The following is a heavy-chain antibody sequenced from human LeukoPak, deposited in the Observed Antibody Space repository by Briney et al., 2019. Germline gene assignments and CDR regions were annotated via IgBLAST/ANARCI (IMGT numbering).Heavy chain of an antibody. V-gene: IGHV4-34*01. CDR3: ARGSEEPFSPWQEMPTRENSSSFGY. CDR2: INHSGST. Sequence: SETLSLIYALYGGSSSSYYSSWLRQPPGKGLEWIGEINHSGSTNYNPSLKSRVTISLGTSKNQFSLKLSSVTAADTAVYYCARGSEEPFSPWQEMPTRENSSSFGYWRPGTLVTVSS. J-gene: IGHJ4*02. D-gene: IGHD5-24*01. CDR1: GGSSSSYY.